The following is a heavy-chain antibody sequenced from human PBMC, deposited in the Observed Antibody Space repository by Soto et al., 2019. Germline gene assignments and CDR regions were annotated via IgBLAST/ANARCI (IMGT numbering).Heavy chain of an antibody. Sequence: IRQPPGKGLEWIGEINHSGSTNYNPSLKSRVTISVDTSKNQFSLKLSSVTAADTAVYYCARMGAAAGTQGGYYYYYGMDVWGQGTTVTVSS. D-gene: IGHD6-13*01. J-gene: IGHJ6*02. CDR2: INHSGST. CDR3: ARMGAAAGTQGGYYYYYGMDV. V-gene: IGHV4-34*01.